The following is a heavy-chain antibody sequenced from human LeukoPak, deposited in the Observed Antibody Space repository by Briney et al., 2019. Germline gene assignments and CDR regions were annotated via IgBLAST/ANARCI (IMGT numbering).Heavy chain of an antibody. CDR3: ARVDMVRGALNSYYYYGMDV. CDR2: IFYSGST. V-gene: IGHV4-59*01. D-gene: IGHD3-10*01. CDR1: GGSISGFS. J-gene: IGHJ6*02. Sequence: PSETLSLTCTVSGGSISGFSWNWVRQPPGKGLEWIGYIFYSGSTNYNPSLKSRVTISVDTSKNQFSLILTSVTAADTAVYYCARVDMVRGALNSYYYYGMDVWGQGTTVTVSS.